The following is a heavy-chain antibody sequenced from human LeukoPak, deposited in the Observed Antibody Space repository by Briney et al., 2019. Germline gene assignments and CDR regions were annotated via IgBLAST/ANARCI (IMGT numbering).Heavy chain of an antibody. V-gene: IGHV1-2*02. CDR1: GYTFTGYY. CDR3: ASETLPHRDYYYYYMDV. Sequence: ASVKVSCKASGYTFTGYYMHWVRQAPGQGLEWMGWINPNSGGTNYAQKFQGRVTMTRDTSISTAYMELSRLRSDDTAVYHCASETLPHRDYYYYYMDVWGKGTTVTVSS. CDR2: INPNSGGT. D-gene: IGHD2-15*01. J-gene: IGHJ6*03.